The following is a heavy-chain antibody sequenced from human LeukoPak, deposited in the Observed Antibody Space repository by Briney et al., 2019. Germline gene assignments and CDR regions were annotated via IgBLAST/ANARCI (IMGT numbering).Heavy chain of an antibody. J-gene: IGHJ4*02. CDR1: GFTFSTYW. V-gene: IGHV3-74*01. CDR3: AKSRSGWYNFDY. D-gene: IGHD6-19*01. Sequence: TGGSLRLSCAASGFTFSTYWMHWVRQAPGKGLVWVSHINTDGSSATCADSVKGRFTISRDNSKNTLYLQMNSLRADDTAVYYCAKSRSGWYNFDYWGQGTLVTVSS. CDR2: INTDGSSA.